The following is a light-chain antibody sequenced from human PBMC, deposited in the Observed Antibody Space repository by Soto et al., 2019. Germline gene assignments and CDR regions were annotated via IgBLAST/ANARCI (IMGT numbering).Light chain of an antibody. V-gene: IGLV2-8*01. J-gene: IGLJ2*01. Sequence: QSALTQPPSASGSPGQSVTISCTGTSSDVGAYNYVSWYQHHPGKAPKLMIYEVTRRPSGVPGRFSGSKSGNTASLTVSGLQAEDEAAYYCSSYAGSSNFVVVGGGSKLTVL. CDR2: EVT. CDR1: SSDVGAYNY. CDR3: SSYAGSSNFVV.